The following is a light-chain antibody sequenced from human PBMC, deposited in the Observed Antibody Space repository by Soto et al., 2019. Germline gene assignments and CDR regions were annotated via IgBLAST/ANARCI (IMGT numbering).Light chain of an antibody. Sequence: EILLTQSPATQCVSPGERVTLSCRASQSLYTNLAWYQQKPGQAPRVLIYGASNRATGIPARFTGVGSGTEFTLTISSLQSEDFAVYYCQQYNQWPITFGQGTRLEI. CDR2: GAS. V-gene: IGKV3-15*01. CDR3: QQYNQWPIT. CDR1: QSLYTN. J-gene: IGKJ5*01.